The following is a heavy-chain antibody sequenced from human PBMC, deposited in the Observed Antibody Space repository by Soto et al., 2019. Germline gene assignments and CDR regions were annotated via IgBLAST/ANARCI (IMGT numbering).Heavy chain of an antibody. J-gene: IGHJ4*02. Sequence: ASVKVSGKASGYTFTDYGITWVRRAPGQGLEWMGWISAYTGNTNYAQKVQGRVTMSTDTSTSTAYLELRSLRSDDTAVYYCARGPESKSTAYFDYWGQGTLVTVSS. V-gene: IGHV1-18*01. CDR1: GYTFTDYG. CDR2: ISAYTGNT. D-gene: IGHD4-4*01. CDR3: ARGPESKSTAYFDY.